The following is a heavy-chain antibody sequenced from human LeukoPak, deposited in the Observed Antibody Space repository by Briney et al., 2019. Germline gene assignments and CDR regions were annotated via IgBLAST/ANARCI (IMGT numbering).Heavy chain of an antibody. D-gene: IGHD3-16*02. J-gene: IGHJ5*02. CDR1: GFTFSSYG. CDR3: ARSRLSHNWFDP. V-gene: IGHV3-33*01. Sequence: GGSLRLSCVASGFTFSSYGMHCVRQAPGKGLEWVAVIWYDGSNKNYADAVKGRFTISRDNSKNTLYLQMNSLRAEDTAVYYCARSRLSHNWFDPWGQGTPVTVSS. CDR2: IWYDGSNK.